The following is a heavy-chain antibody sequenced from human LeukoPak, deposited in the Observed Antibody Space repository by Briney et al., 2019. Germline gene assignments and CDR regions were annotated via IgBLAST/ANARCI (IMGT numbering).Heavy chain of an antibody. CDR3: ARDLAYCSGGSCSGRWFDP. J-gene: IGHJ5*02. CDR1: GGSISSYY. D-gene: IGHD2-15*01. V-gene: IGHV4-59*01. CDR2: IYYSGST. Sequence: SENLSLTCTVSGGSISSYYWSWIRQPPGKGLEWIGYIYYSGSTNYNPSLKSRVTISVDTSKNQFSLKLSSVTAADTAVYYCARDLAYCSGGSCSGRWFDPWGQGTLVTVSS.